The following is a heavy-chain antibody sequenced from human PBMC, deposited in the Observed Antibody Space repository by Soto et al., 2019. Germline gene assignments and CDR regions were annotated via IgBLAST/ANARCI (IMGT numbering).Heavy chain of an antibody. D-gene: IGHD3-9*01. J-gene: IGHJ4*02. Sequence: QVKLVQSGAEVKKPGASVKVSCKVSGYTFTDYDINWVRQASGQGLEWMGWVNPTRGNTGYAQKFQGRVTMTWNTCTGTAYVGLSSLRSEDAAVYYCASWAGYSKWGQGTLVTVST. CDR1: GYTFTDYD. CDR3: ASWAGYSK. V-gene: IGHV1-8*01. CDR2: VNPTRGNT.